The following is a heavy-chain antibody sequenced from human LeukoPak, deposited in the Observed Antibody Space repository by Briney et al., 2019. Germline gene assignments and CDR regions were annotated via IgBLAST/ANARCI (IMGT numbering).Heavy chain of an antibody. CDR2: IWYDGSNK. J-gene: IGHJ4*02. CDR1: GFTFSSYG. V-gene: IGHV3-33*01. CDR3: ARAGYCSGGSCYFDY. D-gene: IGHD2-15*01. Sequence: GGSLRLSCAASGFTFSSYGMHWVRQAPGKGLEWVAVIWYDGSNKYYADSVKGRFTISRDNSKNTLYLQMNSLRAEDTAVYYCARAGYCSGGSCYFDYWGQGTLVTVSS.